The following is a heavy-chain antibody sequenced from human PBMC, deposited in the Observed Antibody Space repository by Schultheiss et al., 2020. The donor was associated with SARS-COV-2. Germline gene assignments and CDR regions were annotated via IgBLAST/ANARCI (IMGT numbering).Heavy chain of an antibody. D-gene: IGHD6-19*01. J-gene: IGHJ4*02. V-gene: IGHV3-23*01. CDR1: GFTFSSYA. CDR3: ARRHSSGWWPADY. Sequence: GGSLRLSCAASGFTFSSYAMSWVRQAPGKGLEWVSAISGSGGSTYYADSVKGRFTISRDNSKNTLYLQMNSLRAEDTAVYYCARRHSSGWWPADYWGQGTLVTVSS. CDR2: ISGSGGST.